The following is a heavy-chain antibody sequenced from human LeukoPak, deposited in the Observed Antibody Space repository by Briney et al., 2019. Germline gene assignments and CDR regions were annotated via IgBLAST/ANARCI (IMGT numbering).Heavy chain of an antibody. V-gene: IGHV4-30-2*01. CDR1: GGSISSGGYS. J-gene: IGHJ6*04. D-gene: IGHD2-2*01. CDR3: ARYCSSTSCFQSGGHYYGMDV. CDR2: IYHSGST. Sequence: PSQTLSLTCAVPGGSISSGGYSWSWIRQPPGKGLEWIGDIYHSGSTYYNPSLKRRVTISVDRAKNQFSLKLTSVTAADTAVYYCARYCSSTSCFQSGGHYYGMDVWGKGTTVTVSS.